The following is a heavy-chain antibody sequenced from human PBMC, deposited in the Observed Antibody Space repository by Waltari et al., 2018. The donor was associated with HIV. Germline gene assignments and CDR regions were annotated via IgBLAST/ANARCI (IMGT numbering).Heavy chain of an antibody. D-gene: IGHD4-17*01. V-gene: IGHV3-7*01. CDR3: AMGTTDDY. CDR2: IKHDGSEE. J-gene: IGHJ4*02. Sequence: EVQLVESGGDLVQPGGSLRLSCAASGFNFSIYWMTWVRQAPGKGLEWVANIKHDGSEENYVDSVKGRFTISRDNAKNSLYLQMNNLRAEDTAVYFCAMGTTDDYWGQGTPVSVYS. CDR1: GFNFSIYW.